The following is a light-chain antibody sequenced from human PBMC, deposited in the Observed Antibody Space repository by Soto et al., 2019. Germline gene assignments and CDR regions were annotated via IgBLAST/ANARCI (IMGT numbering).Light chain of an antibody. CDR3: AAWDASLNGVI. CDR2: SNN. Sequence: QSVLTQPPSASGTPGQRVTISCSGSSSNIGTYTVNWCQQVPGTAPKLLIYSNNQRPSGVPDRFSGSKSGTSASLAISGLQSEDEADYYCAAWDASLNGVIFGGGTKLTVL. CDR1: SSNIGTYT. V-gene: IGLV1-44*01. J-gene: IGLJ2*01.